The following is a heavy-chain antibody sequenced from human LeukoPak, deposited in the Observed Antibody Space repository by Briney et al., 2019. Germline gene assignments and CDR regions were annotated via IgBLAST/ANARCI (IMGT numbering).Heavy chain of an antibody. V-gene: IGHV4-38-2*02. CDR3: ATQSYYYDSSGVDY. CDR2: IYHSGST. Sequence: KASETLSLTCTVSGYSISSGYYWGWIRQPPGKGLEWIGSIYHSGSTYYNPSLKSRVTISVDTSKNQFSLKLSSVTAADTAVYYCATQSYYYDSSGVDYWGQGTLVTVSS. CDR1: GYSISSGYY. D-gene: IGHD3-22*01. J-gene: IGHJ4*02.